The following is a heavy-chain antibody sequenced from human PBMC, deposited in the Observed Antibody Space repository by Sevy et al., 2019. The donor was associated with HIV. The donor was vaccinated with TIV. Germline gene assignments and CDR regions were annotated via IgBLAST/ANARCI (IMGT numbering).Heavy chain of an antibody. D-gene: IGHD3-3*01. V-gene: IGHV4-39*01. CDR3: ARHPVGDYDFWSGYYKRYNWFDP. CDR1: GGSISSSSYY. J-gene: IGHJ5*02. Sequence: SETLSLTCTVSGGSISSSSYYWGWIRQPPGKGLEWIGSIYYSGSTYYNPSLKSRVTISVDTSKNQFSLKLSSVTAADTAVYYCARHPVGDYDFWSGYYKRYNWFDPWGQGTLVTASS. CDR2: IYYSGST.